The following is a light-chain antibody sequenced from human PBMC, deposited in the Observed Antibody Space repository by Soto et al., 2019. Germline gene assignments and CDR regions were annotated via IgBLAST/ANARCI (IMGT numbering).Light chain of an antibody. Sequence: QAVVTQEPSLTVSPGGTVTLTCGSSTGAVTSAHYPYWFQQKPGQAPRTLIYDTASKHSWTPARFSGSLLGGKAALTLSGAQPEDEADYYCVLSHNVFGGGTKLTVL. CDR1: TGAVTSAHY. V-gene: IGLV7-46*01. CDR2: DTA. J-gene: IGLJ3*02. CDR3: VLSHNV.